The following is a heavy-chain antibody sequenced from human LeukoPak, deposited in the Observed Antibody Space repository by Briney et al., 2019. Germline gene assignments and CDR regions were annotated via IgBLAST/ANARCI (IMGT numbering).Heavy chain of an antibody. Sequence: TSETLSLTCTVSGGSISSGGYYWSWIRQHPGRGLEWIGYIYYSGSTYYNPSVKSRVTISVDTSKNQFSLKLSSVTAAEAAVYYCATQDPDSSGPLNYWGQGTLVTVSS. CDR1: GGSISSGGYY. D-gene: IGHD3-22*01. CDR3: ATQDPDSSGPLNY. J-gene: IGHJ4*02. V-gene: IGHV4-31*03. CDR2: IYYSGST.